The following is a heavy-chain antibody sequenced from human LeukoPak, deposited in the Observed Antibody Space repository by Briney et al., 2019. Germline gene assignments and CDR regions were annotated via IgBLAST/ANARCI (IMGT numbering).Heavy chain of an antibody. J-gene: IGHJ4*02. CDR2: INPSGGST. CDR3: ARAAGSPLSDY. D-gene: IGHD3-10*01. V-gene: IGHV1-46*01. Sequence: GASVKVSCKASGYTFTSYYMHWVRQAPGQGLEWMGIINPSGGSTSYAQKFQGRVTMTRDTSTSTVYMELSSLRSKDTAVYYCARAAGSPLSDYWGQGTLVTVSS. CDR1: GYTFTSYY.